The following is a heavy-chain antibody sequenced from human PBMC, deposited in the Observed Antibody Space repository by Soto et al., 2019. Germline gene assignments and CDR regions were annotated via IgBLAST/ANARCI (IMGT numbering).Heavy chain of an antibody. CDR2: FNTYNGNT. V-gene: IGHV1-18*01. J-gene: IGHJ4*02. CDR3: ARERGGYSYGDY. CDR1: GYTFSSYS. Sequence: QVQLVQSGAEVKKPGASVKVSCTASGYTFSSYSITWVRQAPGQRLEWMGWFNTYNGNTNYAQKLQGRVTMTTDTSTSTAYMELRSLRSDDTAVYYCARERGGYSYGDYWGQGAMVIVSS. D-gene: IGHD5-18*01.